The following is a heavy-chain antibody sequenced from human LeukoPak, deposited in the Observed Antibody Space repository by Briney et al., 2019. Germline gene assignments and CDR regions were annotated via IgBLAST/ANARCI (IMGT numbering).Heavy chain of an antibody. CDR2: IYTSGST. Sequence: SETLSLTXTVSGGSISSGSYYWSWIRQPAGTGLEWIGRIYTSGSTNYNPSLKSRVTISVDTSKNQFSLKLSSVTAADTAVYYCARAYFDLWGRGTLVTVSS. V-gene: IGHV4-61*02. CDR3: ARAYFDL. CDR1: GGSISSGSYY. J-gene: IGHJ2*01.